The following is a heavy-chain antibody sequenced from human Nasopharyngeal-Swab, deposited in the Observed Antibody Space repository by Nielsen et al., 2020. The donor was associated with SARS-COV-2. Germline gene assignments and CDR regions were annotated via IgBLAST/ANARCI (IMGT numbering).Heavy chain of an antibody. CDR1: GYTFTGYY. V-gene: IGHV1-2*04. D-gene: IGHD2-2*01. J-gene: IGHJ6*02. CDR2: INPNSGGT. CDR3: ARDPEPAAIRGRIYGMDV. Sequence: ASQKVSCKASGYTFTGYYMHWVRQAPGQGLEWMGWINPNSGGTNYAQKFQGWVTMTRDTSISKAYIALSRLRSDDTAVYYCARDPEPAAIRGRIYGMDVWGQGTTVTVSS.